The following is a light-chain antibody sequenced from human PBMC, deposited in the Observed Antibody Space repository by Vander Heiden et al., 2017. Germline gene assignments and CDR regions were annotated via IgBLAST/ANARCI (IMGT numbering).Light chain of an antibody. V-gene: IGKV1-39*01. CDR1: ENVFQY. CDR3: QQSFTSPRT. Sequence: DIQMTQSPSPLSASVGDTISITCRTSENVFQYLHWYQQRPGRPPKLLIYDASTLQSGVPTRFRGGGSGTEYTLTVTGLQPEDFATYYCQQSFTSPRTFGPGTKVDV. J-gene: IGKJ3*01. CDR2: DAS.